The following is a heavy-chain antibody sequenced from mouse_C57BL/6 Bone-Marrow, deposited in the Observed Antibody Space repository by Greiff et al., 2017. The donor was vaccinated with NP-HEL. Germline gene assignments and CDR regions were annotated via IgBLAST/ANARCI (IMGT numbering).Heavy chain of an antibody. CDR1: GYTFPDYE. J-gene: IGHJ4*01. CDR3: ASYLLWLRDTMDY. CDR2: IDPETGGT. V-gene: IGHV1-15*01. Sequence: QVQLQQSGPELVRPGASVTLSCKASGYTFPDYEMHWVKQTPVQGLEWIGAIDPETGGTAYNQKFKGKATLTVDKSSSTAYMKLRSLTSEVSAVYNCASYLLWLRDTMDYWGQGTTVTVAS. D-gene: IGHD2-2*01.